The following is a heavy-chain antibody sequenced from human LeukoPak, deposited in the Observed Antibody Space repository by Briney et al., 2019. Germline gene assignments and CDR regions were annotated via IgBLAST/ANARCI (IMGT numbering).Heavy chain of an antibody. D-gene: IGHD5-18*01. CDR2: ISSSGSTI. V-gene: IGHV3-48*03. CDR3: AREERRITAMVPYAFDI. CDR1: GFTFSSYE. J-gene: IGHJ3*02. Sequence: GRSLRLSCAASGFTFSSYEMNWVRQAPGKGLEWVSYISSSGSTIYYADSVKGRFTISRDNAKNSLYLQMNSLRAEDTAVYYCAREERRITAMVPYAFDIWGQGTMVTVSS.